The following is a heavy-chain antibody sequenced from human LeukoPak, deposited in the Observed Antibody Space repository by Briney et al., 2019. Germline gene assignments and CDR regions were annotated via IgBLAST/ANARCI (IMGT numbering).Heavy chain of an antibody. CDR2: IYYSGST. CDR3: ARESEGIIDY. V-gene: IGHV4-59*01. J-gene: IGHJ4*02. D-gene: IGHD6-13*01. CDR1: GGSISSYY. Sequence: SATLSLTCTVSGGSISSYYWSWIRQPPGKGLEWIGYIYYSGSTNYNPSLKSRVTISVDTSKNQFSLKLSSVTAADTAVYYCARESEGIIDYWGQGTLVTVSS.